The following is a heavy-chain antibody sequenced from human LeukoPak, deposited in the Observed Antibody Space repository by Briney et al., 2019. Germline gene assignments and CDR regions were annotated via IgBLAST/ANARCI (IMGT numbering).Heavy chain of an antibody. V-gene: IGHV3-21*01. D-gene: IGHD5-12*01. CDR2: ISSSSYI. CDR3: ARGGYSGPDPGY. CDR1: GFTFSSYS. Sequence: GGSLRLSCAASGFTFSSYSMNWVRQAPGKGLEWVSSISSSSYIYCADSVKGRFTISRDNAKNSLYLQMNSLRAEDTAVYYCARGGYSGPDPGYWGQGTLVTVSS. J-gene: IGHJ4*02.